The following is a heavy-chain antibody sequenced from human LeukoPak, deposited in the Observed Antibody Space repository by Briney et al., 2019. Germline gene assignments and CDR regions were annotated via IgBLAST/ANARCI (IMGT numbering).Heavy chain of an antibody. CDR2: IYYSGST. V-gene: IGHV4-31*03. J-gene: IGHJ5*02. D-gene: IGHD2-2*01. CDR1: GGSISSGGYY. Sequence: PSETLSLTCTVSGGSISSGGYYWSWIRQHPGKGLEWIGYIYYSGSTYYNPSLKSRVTISVDTSKNQFSLKLSSVTAADTAVYYCARGSPRYCSSTSCRWGFDPWGQGTLVTVSS. CDR3: ARGSPRYCSSTSCRWGFDP.